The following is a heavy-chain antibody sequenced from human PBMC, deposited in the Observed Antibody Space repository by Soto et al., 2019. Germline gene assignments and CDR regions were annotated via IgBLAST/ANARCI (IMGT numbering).Heavy chain of an antibody. CDR1: GGSISSGGYS. J-gene: IGHJ4*02. Sequence: SETLSLTCAVSGGSISSGGYSWSWIRQPPGKGLEWIGYIYHSGSTYYNPSLKSRVTISVDRSKNQFSLKLSSVTAADTAVYYCARGRRITIFGVVKFENYYFDYWGQGTLVTVSS. V-gene: IGHV4-30-2*01. D-gene: IGHD3-3*01. CDR3: ARGRRITIFGVVKFENYYFDY. CDR2: IYHSGST.